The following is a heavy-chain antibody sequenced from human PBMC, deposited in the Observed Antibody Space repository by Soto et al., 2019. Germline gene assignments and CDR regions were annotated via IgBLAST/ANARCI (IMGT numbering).Heavy chain of an antibody. Sequence: QVQLVESGGGVVQPGRSLRLSCAASGFTFSSYAMHWVRQAPGKGLEWVAVISYDGSNKYYADSVKGRFTISRDNSKNTLYLQMNSLRAEDTAVYYCARALYDFWSGYPKEFDYWGQGTLVTVSS. CDR1: GFTFSSYA. D-gene: IGHD3-3*01. J-gene: IGHJ4*02. CDR2: ISYDGSNK. CDR3: ARALYDFWSGYPKEFDY. V-gene: IGHV3-30-3*01.